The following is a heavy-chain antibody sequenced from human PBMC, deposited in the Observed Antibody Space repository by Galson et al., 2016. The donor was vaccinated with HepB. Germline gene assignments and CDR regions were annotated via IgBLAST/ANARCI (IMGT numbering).Heavy chain of an antibody. D-gene: IGHD6-19*01. CDR1: GFTFNSYG. CDR2: ISYDGSNK. V-gene: IGHV3-30-3*01. J-gene: IGHJ4*02. Sequence: SLRLSCAASGFTFNSYGMQWVRQAPGKGLEWVAVISYDGSNKYYADSVKGRFTISRDDSKNTLYLQMNSLTAEDTAVYYCVTPNSYNSGWHGVLDYWGQGTLVTVSS. CDR3: VTPNSYNSGWHGVLDY.